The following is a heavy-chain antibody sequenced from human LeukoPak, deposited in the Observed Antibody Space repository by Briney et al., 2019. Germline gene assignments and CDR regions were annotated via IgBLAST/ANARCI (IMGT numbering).Heavy chain of an antibody. D-gene: IGHD6-13*01. J-gene: IGHJ4*02. CDR1: GFTFSTYS. CDR2: ISSISSII. Sequence: QPGGSLRLSCAASGFTFSTYSMSWVRQAPGKGLEWVSCISSISSIIYYADSVKGRFTISRDNARSSLYLQMNSLRAEDTAVYYCTRSRPGTEAGQPNFDYWGQGTLVTVSS. CDR3: TRSRPGTEAGQPNFDY. V-gene: IGHV3-48*01.